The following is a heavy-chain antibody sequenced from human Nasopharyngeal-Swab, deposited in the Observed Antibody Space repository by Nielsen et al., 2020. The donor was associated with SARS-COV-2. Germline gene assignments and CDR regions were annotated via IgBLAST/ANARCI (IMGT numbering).Heavy chain of an antibody. CDR2: ISYDGSNK. Sequence: GGPLRLSCAASGFTFSSYGMHWVRQAPGKGLEWVAVISYDGSNKYYADSVKGRFTISRDNSKNTLYLQMNSLRAEDTAVYYCARDYRPQRSIAVAGTYWGQGTLVTVSS. D-gene: IGHD6-19*01. CDR1: GFTFSSYG. V-gene: IGHV3-30*03. J-gene: IGHJ4*02. CDR3: ARDYRPQRSIAVAGTY.